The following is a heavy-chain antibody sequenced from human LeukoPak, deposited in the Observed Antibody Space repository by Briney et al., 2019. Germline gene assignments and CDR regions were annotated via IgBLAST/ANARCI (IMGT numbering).Heavy chain of an antibody. J-gene: IGHJ6*03. D-gene: IGHD2-21*01. V-gene: IGHV1-18*01. CDR1: GYTFTSYG. Sequence: ASVKVSCKASGYTFTSYGISWVRQAPGQGLEWMGWISAYNGNTNYVQKLQGRVTMTTDTSTSTAYMELRRLRSDDTAVYYCARALKAYCGGDCYSGYYYYMDVWGKGTTVTVSS. CDR2: ISAYNGNT. CDR3: ARALKAYCGGDCYSGYYYYMDV.